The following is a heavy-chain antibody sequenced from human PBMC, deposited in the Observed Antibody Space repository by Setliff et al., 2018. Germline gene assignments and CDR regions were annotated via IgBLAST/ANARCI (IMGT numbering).Heavy chain of an antibody. CDR2: ILYDKSNE. Sequence: GGSLRLSCAASEFTFSSSGMHWVRQAPGKGLEWVSFILYDKSNEYYADSVKGRFTISRDNSKNTLYLQMNSLRAEDTAVYYCIKEGGRILDNWFAPWGQGTLVTVSS. V-gene: IGHV3-30*02. D-gene: IGHD3-9*01. CDR1: EFTFSSSG. CDR3: IKEGGRILDNWFAP. J-gene: IGHJ5*02.